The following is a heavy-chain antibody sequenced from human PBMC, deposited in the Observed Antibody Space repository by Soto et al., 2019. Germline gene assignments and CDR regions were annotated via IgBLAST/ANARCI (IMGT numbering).Heavy chain of an antibody. Sequence: QITLKESGPTLVRPTQTLTLTCTVSGFSLDTWGVGVGWIRQPPGKAPEWLALIYWDDDKRYSPSLKNRLTITKATSKNPVVLTVTNMDPVDTVTYSCARALGSWGSYYFDHWGQGTLVTVSS. CDR1: GFSLDTWGVG. CDR3: ARALGSWGSYYFDH. J-gene: IGHJ4*02. D-gene: IGHD3-16*01. V-gene: IGHV2-5*02. CDR2: IYWDDDK.